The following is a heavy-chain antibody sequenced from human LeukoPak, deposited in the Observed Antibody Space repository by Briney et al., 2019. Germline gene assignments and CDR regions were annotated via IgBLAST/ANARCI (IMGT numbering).Heavy chain of an antibody. J-gene: IGHJ4*02. D-gene: IGHD2-2*01. CDR2: IYYSGST. CDR1: GGSISSYY. Sequence: PSETLSLTCTVSGGSISSYYWSWIRQPPGKGLEWIGYIYYSGSTNYNPSLRSRVTISIDTSTNQFSLNLRSVTAADTAVYYCARENLNIVVAADWGQGTLVTVSS. V-gene: IGHV4-59*12. CDR3: ARENLNIVVAAD.